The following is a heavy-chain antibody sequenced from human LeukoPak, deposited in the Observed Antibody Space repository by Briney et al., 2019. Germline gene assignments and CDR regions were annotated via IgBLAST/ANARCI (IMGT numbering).Heavy chain of an antibody. CDR2: IYSNGGT. V-gene: IGHV4-39*01. CDR1: GGSIRSSRYY. Sequence: PSETLSLTCTVSGGSIRSSRYYWGWTRQPPGKGLEWIGSIYSNGGTYYNPSLRSRVTMSVDTSKNQFSLKLTSVTAAETAVYYCGNFDFWGQGTMVIVSS. CDR3: GNFDF. J-gene: IGHJ3*01.